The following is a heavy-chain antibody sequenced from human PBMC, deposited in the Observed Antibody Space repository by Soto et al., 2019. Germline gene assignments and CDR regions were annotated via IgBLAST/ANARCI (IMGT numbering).Heavy chain of an antibody. Sequence: SETLSLTCAVYGGSFSGYYWSWIRQHPGKGLEWIGYIYYSGSTYYNPSLKSRVTISVDTSKNQFSLKLSSVTAADTAVYYCARESYDILTGYFSGYWGQGTLVTVSS. CDR3: ARESYDILTGYFSGY. CDR2: IYYSGST. CDR1: GGSFSGYY. D-gene: IGHD3-9*01. V-gene: IGHV4-31*11. J-gene: IGHJ4*02.